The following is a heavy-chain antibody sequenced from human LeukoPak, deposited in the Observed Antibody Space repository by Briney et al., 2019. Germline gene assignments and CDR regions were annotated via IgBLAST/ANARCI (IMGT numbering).Heavy chain of an antibody. J-gene: IGHJ4*02. CDR2: IVAMDDIA. V-gene: IGHV1-69*04. D-gene: IGHD5-24*01. CDR1: GDSFSSYA. Sequence: SVKVSCKASGDSFSSYAISWVRQAPGQGLEWMGRIVAMDDIANYARKFQDRVTITADTFTGTVYMELSSLRSEDTAVYYCASTQKIVEMATIGYYFDYWGQGTLVTVSS. CDR3: ASTQKIVEMATIGYYFDY.